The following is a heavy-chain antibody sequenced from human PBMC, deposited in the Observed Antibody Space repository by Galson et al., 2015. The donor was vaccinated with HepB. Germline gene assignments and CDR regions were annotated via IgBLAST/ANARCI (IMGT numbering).Heavy chain of an antibody. D-gene: IGHD6-13*01. V-gene: IGHV3-48*01. Sequence: SLRLSCAASGFTFSIYSMNWVRQAPGKGLEWVSFISSSRTTIYYADSVKGRFTISRDNAKNSLYLQMSSLKTEDTGMYYCTTYFGYSSSWIVNYQNYGMDVWGQGTTVTVSS. CDR2: ISSSRTTI. J-gene: IGHJ6*02. CDR3: TTYFGYSSSWIVNYQNYGMDV. CDR1: GFTFSIYS.